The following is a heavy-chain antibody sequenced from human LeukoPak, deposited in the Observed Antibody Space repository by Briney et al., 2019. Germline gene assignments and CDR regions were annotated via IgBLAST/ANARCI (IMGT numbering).Heavy chain of an antibody. J-gene: IGHJ4*02. CDR2: ISYDGSNK. Sequence: GRSLRLSCAASGFTFSSYGMHWVRQAPGKGLEWVAVISYDGSNKYYADSVKGRITISRDNSKGTLYLQMDSLRAEDTAVYYCATDRGSGTYYSLFDSWGQGTLVTVSS. CDR1: GFTFSSYG. CDR3: ATDRGSGTYYSLFDS. V-gene: IGHV3-30*03. D-gene: IGHD3-10*01.